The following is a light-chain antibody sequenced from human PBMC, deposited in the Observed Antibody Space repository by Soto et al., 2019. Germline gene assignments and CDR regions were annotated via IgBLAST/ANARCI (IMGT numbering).Light chain of an antibody. J-gene: IGKJ3*01. CDR2: GAS. CDR1: QTISSN. V-gene: IGKV3-15*01. CDR3: QQYNNWPPFT. Sequence: DIVMTQSPATLSVSPGERATLSCRASQTISSNLAWYQQKPGQTPRLLIYGASTRAAGIPAGFSGSGSGTDFTLTITSLQSEDFAVYYCQQYNNWPPFTFGPGTKVDIK.